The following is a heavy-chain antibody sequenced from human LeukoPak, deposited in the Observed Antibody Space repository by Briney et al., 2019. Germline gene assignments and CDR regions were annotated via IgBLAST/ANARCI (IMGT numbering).Heavy chain of an antibody. D-gene: IGHD3-22*01. CDR1: GFTFSSYA. CDR2: ISGSGGST. CDR3: ARRDYYDSSGYYFDY. J-gene: IGHJ4*02. V-gene: IGHV3-23*01. Sequence: GGSLRLSCAASGFTFSSYAMSWVRQAPGKGLEWVSAISGSGGSTYYADSVKGRFTISRDNAKNSLYLQMNSLRAEDTAVYYCARRDYYDSSGYYFDYWGQGTLVTVSS.